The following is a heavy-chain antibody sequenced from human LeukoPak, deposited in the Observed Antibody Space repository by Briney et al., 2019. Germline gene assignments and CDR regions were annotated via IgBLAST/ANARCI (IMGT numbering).Heavy chain of an antibody. CDR3: ARGSGKSIAALPPLDY. D-gene: IGHD6-6*01. J-gene: IGHJ4*02. Sequence: SETLSLTCTVSGGSISSGDYHWSWIRQPPGKGLEWIGYIYYSGSTYYNPSLKSRVTISVDTSKNQFSLKLSSVTAADTAVYYCARGSGKSIAALPPLDYWGPGTLVTVSS. CDR2: IYYSGST. V-gene: IGHV4-30-4*08. CDR1: GGSISSGDYH.